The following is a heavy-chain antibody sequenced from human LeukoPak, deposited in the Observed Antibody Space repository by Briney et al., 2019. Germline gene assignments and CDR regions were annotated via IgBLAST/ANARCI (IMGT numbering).Heavy chain of an antibody. D-gene: IGHD4-23*01. J-gene: IGHJ4*02. CDR2: ISGSGGST. Sequence: GGSLRLSCAASGFTFSIYTMNWVRQAPGKGLEWVSAISGSGGSTYYADSVKGRFTISRDNSKNTLYLQMNSLRAEDTAVYYCAKLPLWVVTYFDYWGQGTLVTVSS. CDR3: AKLPLWVVTYFDY. CDR1: GFTFSIYT. V-gene: IGHV3-23*01.